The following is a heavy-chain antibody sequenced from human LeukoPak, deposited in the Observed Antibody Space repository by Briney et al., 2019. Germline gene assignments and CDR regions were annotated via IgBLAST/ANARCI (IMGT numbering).Heavy chain of an antibody. J-gene: IGHJ4*02. CDR2: IYYSGST. D-gene: IGHD6-13*01. V-gene: IGHV4-59*01. Sequence: SETLSLTCTVSGCSISSYYWSWIRQPPGKERVWIGYIYYSGSTNYNPSLKSRVTISVDTSKNQFSLKLSSVTAADTALYYCARSRGYFDYWGQGTLVTVSS. CDR3: ARSRGYFDY. CDR1: GCSISSYY.